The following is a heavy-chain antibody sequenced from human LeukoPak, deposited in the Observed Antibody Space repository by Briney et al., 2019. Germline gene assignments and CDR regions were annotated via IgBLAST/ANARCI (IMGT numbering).Heavy chain of an antibody. CDR1: DVSMTRSDSH. CDR3: VATTQKYYYDGYGYENRFYWYDS. CDR2: IYFTGTA. V-gene: IGHV4-31*03. Sequence: PSETLSLTCSVPDVSMTRSDSHWPWIRQHAGKGLEWIGYIYFTGTAYYNPSLQSRTVISVDTSKNEFSLRLSSVIAADTAIYYCVATTQKYYYDGYGYENRFYWYDSWGQGIPVSVSS. J-gene: IGHJ5*01. D-gene: IGHD5-18*01.